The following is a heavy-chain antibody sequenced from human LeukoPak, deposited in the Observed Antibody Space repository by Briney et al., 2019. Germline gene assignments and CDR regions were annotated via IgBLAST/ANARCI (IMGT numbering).Heavy chain of an antibody. CDR2: ISYDGSNK. CDR1: GFTFSSYA. D-gene: IGHD5-12*01. Sequence: GGSLRLSCAASGFTFSSYAMHWVRQAPGKGLEWVAVISYDGSNKYYADSVKGRFTISRDNSKNTLYLQMNSLRAEDTAVYYCARARGYSGYDPPDDYWGQGTLVTVSS. V-gene: IGHV3-30-3*01. CDR3: ARARGYSGYDPPDDY. J-gene: IGHJ4*02.